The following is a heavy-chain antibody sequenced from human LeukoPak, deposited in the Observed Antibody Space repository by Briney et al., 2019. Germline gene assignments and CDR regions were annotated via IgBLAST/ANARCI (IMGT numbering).Heavy chain of an antibody. J-gene: IGHJ5*02. CDR2: MNSNSGGT. V-gene: IGHV1-2*02. Sequence: GASVKVSCKASGYTFAGYYIHWVRQAPGQRLEWMAWMNSNSGGTRSTQKFQGRVIMTRDSSISTAYLGLNRLTSDDTAIYYCARLNGDYRRFDTWGQGTLVTVSS. CDR3: ARLNGDYRRFDT. CDR1: GYTFAGYY. D-gene: IGHD4-17*01.